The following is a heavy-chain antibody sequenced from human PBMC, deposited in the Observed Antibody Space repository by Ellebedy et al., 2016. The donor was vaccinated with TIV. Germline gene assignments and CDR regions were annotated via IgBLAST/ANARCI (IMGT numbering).Heavy chain of an antibody. V-gene: IGHV3-74*01. CDR2: INIDGSST. CDR1: GFTFSNYW. J-gene: IGHJ5*01. D-gene: IGHD3-10*01. CDR3: ARDPDAFGDQYFDL. Sequence: GESLKISCAASGFTFSNYWMHWVRQAPGKGPVWVPRINIDGSSTRYADSVKGRFTISRDNSKNTLDLQMNNLRTEDTEVYECARDPDAFGDQYFDLWGQGTLVIVSS.